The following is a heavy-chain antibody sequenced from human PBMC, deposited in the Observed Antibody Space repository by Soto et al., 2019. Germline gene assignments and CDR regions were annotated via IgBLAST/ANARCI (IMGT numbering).Heavy chain of an antibody. CDR1: GFTFSSYA. V-gene: IGHV3-23*01. D-gene: IGHD5-18*01. J-gene: IGHJ4*02. CDR2: ISGTGGST. CDR3: AEDRTEWWIQLWTGFDY. Sequence: EAQLLASGGGLVQPGGSLRLSCAASGFTFSSYAMSWVRQAPGKGLEWVSAISGTGGSTYYADSVMSRFTISRDNAKNTLYLQMNSLGAEDTAVYYCAEDRTEWWIQLWTGFDYWGQGTMVTVSS.